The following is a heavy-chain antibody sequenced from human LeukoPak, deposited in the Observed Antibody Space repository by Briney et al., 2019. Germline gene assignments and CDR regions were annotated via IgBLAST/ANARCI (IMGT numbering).Heavy chain of an antibody. CDR1: GGSISSSSYY. D-gene: IGHD6-19*01. Sequence: SETLSLTCTVSGGSISSSSYYWGWIRQPPGKGLEWIGSIYYSGSTYYNPSLKSRVTISVDTSKNQFSLKLSSVTAADTAVYYCARDGGSAVAGTIGYWGQGTLVTVSS. CDR3: ARDGGSAVAGTIGY. V-gene: IGHV4-39*07. CDR2: IYYSGST. J-gene: IGHJ4*02.